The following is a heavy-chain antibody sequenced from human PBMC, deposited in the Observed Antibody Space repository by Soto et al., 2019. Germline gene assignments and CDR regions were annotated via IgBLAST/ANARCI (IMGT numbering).Heavy chain of an antibody. CDR2: IKQDGSQK. CDR1: RFTFSTYW. D-gene: IGHD6-13*01. CDR3: ARGSSSWYYFDY. J-gene: IGHJ4*02. Sequence: SGGSLRLSCAASRFTFSTYWMSWVRQAPGKGLEWVANIKQDGSQKYYVDSVKGRFTISRDNAKNSLYLQMNSLRAEDTAVYYCARGSSSWYYFDYWGRGTLVTVSS. V-gene: IGHV3-7*01.